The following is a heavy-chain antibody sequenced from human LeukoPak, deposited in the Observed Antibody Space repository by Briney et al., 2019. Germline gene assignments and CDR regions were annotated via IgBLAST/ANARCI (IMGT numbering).Heavy chain of an antibody. CDR2: INHSGST. CDR3: ARGDYRGNSDDY. Sequence: SETLSLTCAVYGGSFSGYYWSWIRQPPGKGLEWIGEINHSGSTNYNPPLKSRVTISVDTSKNQFSLKLSSVTAADTAVYYCARGDYRGNSDDYWGQGTLVTVSS. J-gene: IGHJ4*02. V-gene: IGHV4-34*01. D-gene: IGHD4-23*01. CDR1: GGSFSGYY.